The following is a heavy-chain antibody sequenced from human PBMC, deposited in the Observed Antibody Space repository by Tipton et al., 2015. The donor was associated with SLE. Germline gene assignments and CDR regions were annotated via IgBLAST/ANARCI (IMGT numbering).Heavy chain of an antibody. CDR1: GGSISSSSYY. V-gene: IGHV4-39*07. CDR2: IYYSGST. CDR3: ARGYCSSTSCYRVYYYFDY. J-gene: IGHJ4*02. D-gene: IGHD2-2*02. Sequence: TLSLTCTVSGGSISSSSYYWGWIRQPPGKGLEWIGSIYYSGSTYYNPSLKSRVTISGDTSKNQFSLKLRSVTAADTAVYYCARGYCSSTSCYRVYYYFDYWGQGTLVTVSS.